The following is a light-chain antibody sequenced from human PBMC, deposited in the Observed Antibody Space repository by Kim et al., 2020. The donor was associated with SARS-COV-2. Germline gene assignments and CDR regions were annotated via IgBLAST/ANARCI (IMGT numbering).Light chain of an antibody. CDR1: QSISSW. CDR2: DAS. V-gene: IGKV1-5*01. J-gene: IGKJ3*01. CDR3: QSPFT. Sequence: STLSASVGDRVPITCRASQSISSWLACYQQKPGKAPKLLIYDASSLESGVPSRFSGSLSGTEFTLTISSLQPDDFATYYCQSPFTFGPGTKVDIK.